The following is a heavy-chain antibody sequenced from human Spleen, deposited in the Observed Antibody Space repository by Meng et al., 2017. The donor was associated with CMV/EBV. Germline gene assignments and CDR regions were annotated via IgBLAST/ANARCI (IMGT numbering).Heavy chain of an antibody. V-gene: IGHV1-46*01. D-gene: IGHD2-2*01. Sequence: ASVKVSCKASGYTFTSYYMHWVRQAPGQGLEWMGIINPSGGSTSYAQKFQGRVTMTRDTSTSTVYMELSSLRSEDTAVYYCARGERDCSSTSCYPIYYGMDVWGQGTTVTVSS. CDR2: INPSGGST. CDR3: ARGERDCSSTSCYPIYYGMDV. J-gene: IGHJ6*02. CDR1: GYTFTSYY.